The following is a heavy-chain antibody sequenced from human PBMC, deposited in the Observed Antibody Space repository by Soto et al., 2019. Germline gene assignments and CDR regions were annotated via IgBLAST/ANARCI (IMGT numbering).Heavy chain of an antibody. CDR1: GGTFSSYA. Sequence: SVKVSCKASGGTFSSYAISWVRQAPGQGLEWMGGIIPIFGTANYAQKFQGRVTITTDESTSTVYMELKNLKSDDTAMYYCARIPPPSGYCDSTSCQNWSDHWGQGTLVTVSS. CDR2: IIPIFGTA. CDR3: ARIPPPSGYCDSTSCQNWSDH. V-gene: IGHV1-69*05. J-gene: IGHJ5*02. D-gene: IGHD2-2*01.